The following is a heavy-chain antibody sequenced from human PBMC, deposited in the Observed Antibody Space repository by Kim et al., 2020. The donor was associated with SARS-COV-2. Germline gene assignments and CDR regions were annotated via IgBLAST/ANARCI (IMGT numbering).Heavy chain of an antibody. Sequence: GGSLRLSCAASGFTFSSYDMHWVRQATGKGLEWVSAIGTAGDTYYPGSVKGRFTISRENAKNSLYLQMSSLRAGDTAVYYCARESPNYDSSGYGYYGMDVWGQGTTVTVSS. CDR2: IGTAGDT. CDR1: GFTFSSYD. CDR3: ARESPNYDSSGYGYYGMDV. V-gene: IGHV3-13*01. J-gene: IGHJ6*02. D-gene: IGHD3-22*01.